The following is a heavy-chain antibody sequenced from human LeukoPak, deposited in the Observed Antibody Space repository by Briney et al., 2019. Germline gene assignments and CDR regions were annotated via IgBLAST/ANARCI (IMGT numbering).Heavy chain of an antibody. CDR1: GGSISSYY. CDR3: ARDRNSGWSTPFDP. CDR2: IYHSGTT. V-gene: IGHV4-59*12. Sequence: SETLSLTCTVSGGSISSYYWSWIRQPPGKGLEWIGNIYHSGTTYYNPSLKSRVTISVDTSKNQFSLKLSSVTAADTAVYYCARDRNSGWSTPFDPWGQGTLVTVSS. D-gene: IGHD6-19*01. J-gene: IGHJ5*02.